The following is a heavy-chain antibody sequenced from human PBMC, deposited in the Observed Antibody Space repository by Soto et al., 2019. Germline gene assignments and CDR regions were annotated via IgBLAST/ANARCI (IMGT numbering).Heavy chain of an antibody. J-gene: IGHJ4*02. D-gene: IGHD3-16*02. Sequence: DVQLVESGGGWVQPGRSLRLSYAASGFKFSDYWMSWVRQAPWKGLEWVGNIKHDTSEAHYANSVKGRFTITRDNIKNFLFLQMRDLRADDTASYSCARDGLLFSGPYRPSRFDYWGLGALVTVSS. V-gene: IGHV3-7*03. CDR2: IKHDTSEA. CDR3: ARDGLLFSGPYRPSRFDY. CDR1: GFKFSDYW.